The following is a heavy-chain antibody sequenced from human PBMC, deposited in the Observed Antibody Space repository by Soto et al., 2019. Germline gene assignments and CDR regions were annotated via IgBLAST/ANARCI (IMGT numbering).Heavy chain of an antibody. J-gene: IGHJ5*02. CDR2: IYWDDDK. Sequence: QITLKESGPTLVKPTQTLTLTCTFSGFSLSTSGVGVGWIRQPPGKALEWLALIYWDDDKRYSPSLKSRLTTTNYTSHNPVLLTLTHLYPVDTATYYCAHRRRFCRGNSCYSIWFHPSGQGTLVTFSS. V-gene: IGHV2-5*02. D-gene: IGHD2-15*01. CDR3: AHRRRFCRGNSCYSIWFHP. CDR1: GFSLSTSGVG.